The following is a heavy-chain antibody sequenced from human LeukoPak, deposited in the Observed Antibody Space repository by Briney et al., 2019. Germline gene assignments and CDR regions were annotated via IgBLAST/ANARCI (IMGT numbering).Heavy chain of an antibody. CDR1: GFTFSSYA. V-gene: IGHV3-23*01. D-gene: IGHD3-10*02. Sequence: GGSLRLSCAASGFTFSSYAMSWVRQAPGKGLEWVSAISGSGGSTYYADSVKGRFTISRDNSKNTLYLQMNSLRAEDTAVYYCARAMFSYYYCYYMDVWGKGTTVTVSS. CDR3: ARAMFSYYYCYYMDV. CDR2: ISGSGGST. J-gene: IGHJ6*03.